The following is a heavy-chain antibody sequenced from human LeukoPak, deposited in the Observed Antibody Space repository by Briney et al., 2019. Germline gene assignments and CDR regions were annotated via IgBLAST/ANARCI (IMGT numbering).Heavy chain of an antibody. Sequence: GGSLRLSCAASGFTFSGSAMHWVRQAPGKGLEWVAVISYDGSNKYYADSVKGRFTISRDNSKNTLYLQMNSLRAEDTAVYYCAKDAYGGNGGVDYWGQGTLVTVSS. V-gene: IGHV3-30*04. CDR2: ISYDGSNK. CDR1: GFTFSGSA. D-gene: IGHD4-23*01. CDR3: AKDAYGGNGGVDY. J-gene: IGHJ4*02.